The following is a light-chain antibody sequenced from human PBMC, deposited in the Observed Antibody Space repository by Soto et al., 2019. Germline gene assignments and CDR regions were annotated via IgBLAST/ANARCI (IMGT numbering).Light chain of an antibody. CDR2: GNS. CDR1: SSNIGAGYD. J-gene: IGLJ2*01. Sequence: QSVLTQPPSVSGAPGQRVTISCTGSSSNIGAGYDVHWYQQLPGTAPKLLIYGNSNRPSGVPDQFSGSKSGTSASLVITGIQSEDEADYYCQSYDSSLSGVVFGVGTKLTVL. CDR3: QSYDSSLSGVV. V-gene: IGLV1-40*01.